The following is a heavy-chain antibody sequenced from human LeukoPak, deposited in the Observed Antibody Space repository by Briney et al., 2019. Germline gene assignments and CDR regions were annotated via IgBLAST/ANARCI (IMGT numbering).Heavy chain of an antibody. CDR3: ARDATYGAPDY. CDR1: GFTFSSYG. CDR2: ISYDGSDK. J-gene: IGHJ4*02. Sequence: PGGSLRLSCAASGFTFSSYGMHWVRQAPGKGLEWLAFISYDGSDKYYGDSVKGRFTISRDNSKNTLYLQMNSLRAEDTAVYSCARDATYGAPDYWGQGTLVTVSS. D-gene: IGHD4-17*01. V-gene: IGHV3-33*08.